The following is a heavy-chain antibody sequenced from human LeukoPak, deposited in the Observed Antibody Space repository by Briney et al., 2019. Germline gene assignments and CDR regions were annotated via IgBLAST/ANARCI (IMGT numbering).Heavy chain of an antibody. V-gene: IGHV1-2*02. CDR3: ASLVTNEVNPFDY. J-gene: IGHJ4*02. D-gene: IGHD2-21*02. CDR2: INPNSGGA. CDR1: GYTFTGYY. Sequence: ASVKVSCKASGYTFTGYYMHWVRQAPGQGLEWMGWINPNSGGANYAQKFQGRVTMTRDTSISTAYMELSRLRSDDTAVYYCASLVTNEVNPFDYWGQGTLVTVSS.